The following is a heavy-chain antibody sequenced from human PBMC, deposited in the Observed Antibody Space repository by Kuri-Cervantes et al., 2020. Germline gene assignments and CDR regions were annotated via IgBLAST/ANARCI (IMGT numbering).Heavy chain of an antibody. CDR3: ARANDCSSTSCKTTWYFDP. J-gene: IGHJ2*01. CDR1: GGSFSGYY. V-gene: IGHV4-34*01. Sequence: GSLRLSCAVYGGSFSGYYWSWIRQPPEKGLEWIGEINHSGSTNYNPTLKSRVTISVDTSKNQFSLKLSSVTAADTAVYYCARANDCSSTSCKTTWYFDPWGRGTLVTVSS. D-gene: IGHD2-2*01. CDR2: INHSGST.